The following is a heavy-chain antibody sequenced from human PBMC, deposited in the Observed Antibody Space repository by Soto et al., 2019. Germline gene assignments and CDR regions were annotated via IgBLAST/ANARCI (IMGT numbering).Heavy chain of an antibody. D-gene: IGHD7-27*01. Sequence: TLSLPLTFSGGPINTVNYYWGFVRQSPDKGLEWIGHIYNGGTTYNNPSLTSRVTISVDTSNNQFSLKLRSVSAADTAVYYCARGPSGDKVDYWGQGTLVTVSS. V-gene: IGHV4-30-4*01. CDR3: ARGPSGDKVDY. J-gene: IGHJ4*02. CDR2: IYNGGTT. CDR1: GGPINTVNYY.